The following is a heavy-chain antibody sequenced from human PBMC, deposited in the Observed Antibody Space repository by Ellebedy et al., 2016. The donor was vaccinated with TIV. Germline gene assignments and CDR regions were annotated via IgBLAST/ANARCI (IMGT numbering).Heavy chain of an antibody. CDR2: IKQDGGER. Sequence: GESLKISCVASGFSFSHYWMAWVRQAPGKGPEWVANIKQDGGERYYVDSVKGRFIISRDNAKNSLDLQMNGLRAEDTAVYYCARRYFDYWGQGTLVTVSS. J-gene: IGHJ4*02. CDR3: ARRYFDY. CDR1: GFSFSHYW. V-gene: IGHV3-7*03.